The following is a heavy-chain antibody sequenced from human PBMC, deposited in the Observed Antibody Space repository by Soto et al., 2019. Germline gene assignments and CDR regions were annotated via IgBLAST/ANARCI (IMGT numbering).Heavy chain of an antibody. CDR3: AGVGGNWNDDYFDY. J-gene: IGHJ4*02. D-gene: IGHD1-1*01. CDR1: GYTFSDHD. V-gene: IGHV1-8*01. CDR2: MNPNSGDT. Sequence: QVPLVQSGAEVKKPGASVKVSCKASGYTFSDHDINWVRQASGQGPEWLGWMNPNSGDTGYAQNFQGRVTMTRDTSKRTAYMELGSLRSEDTAVYYCAGVGGNWNDDYFDYWGQGTLVTVSS.